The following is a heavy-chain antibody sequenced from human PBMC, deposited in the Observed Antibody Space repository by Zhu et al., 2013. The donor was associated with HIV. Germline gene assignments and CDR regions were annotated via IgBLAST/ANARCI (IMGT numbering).Heavy chain of an antibody. Sequence: QVQLVQSGAEVKKPGSSVKVSCKASGGTFSSYAISWVRQAPGQGLEWMGGIIPIFGTANYAQKFQGRVTITADESTSTAYMELSSLRSEDTAVYYCARAVAGYSYGQQMGYYYYGMDVWGQGTTVTVSS. V-gene: IGHV1-69*01. D-gene: IGHD5-18*01. CDR2: IIPIFGTA. J-gene: IGHJ6*02. CDR1: GGTFSSYA. CDR3: ARAVAGYSYGQQMGYYYYGMDV.